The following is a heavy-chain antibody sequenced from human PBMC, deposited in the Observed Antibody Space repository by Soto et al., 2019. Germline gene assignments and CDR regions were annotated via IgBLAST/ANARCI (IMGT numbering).Heavy chain of an antibody. CDR2: IYYSGST. CDR3: ARARGEIVGATTMHAFDI. J-gene: IGHJ3*02. CDR1: GGSISSGGYY. D-gene: IGHD1-26*01. V-gene: IGHV4-31*03. Sequence: SETLSLTYTVSGGSISSGGYYWSWIRQHPGKGLEWIGYIYYSGSTYYNPSLKSRVTISVDTSKNQFSLKLSSVTAADTAVYYCARARGEIVGATTMHAFDIWGQGTMVTVSS.